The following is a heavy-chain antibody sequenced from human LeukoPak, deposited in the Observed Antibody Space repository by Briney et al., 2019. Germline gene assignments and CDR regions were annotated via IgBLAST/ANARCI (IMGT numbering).Heavy chain of an antibody. CDR3: ARVNARSGSYSLDY. Sequence: ASVKVSCKASGYTFTSYGISWVRQAPGQGLEWMGCISANNGNTKYQTQYAQKCQGRVTMTPDTSTRTAYMELRSLRSDDTAVYYCARVNARSGSYSLDYWGQGTLVTVSS. CDR1: GYTFTSYG. CDR2: ISANNGNT. J-gene: IGHJ4*02. D-gene: IGHD1-26*01. V-gene: IGHV1-18*01.